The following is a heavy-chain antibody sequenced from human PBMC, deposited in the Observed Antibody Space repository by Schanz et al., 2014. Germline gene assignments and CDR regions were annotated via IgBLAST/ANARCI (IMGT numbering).Heavy chain of an antibody. V-gene: IGHV3-30*18. J-gene: IGHJ4*02. CDR2: ISYDGNNE. Sequence: DLEESGGGVVQPGRSLRLSCEASGFTFSSYGMHWVRQAPGKGLEWVAVISYDGNNEDYADSVKGRFTISRDSSKNTLYLQMNSLRADDTAVYYCAKSKSQLPLFDYWGQGTLVAVSS. CDR3: AKSKSQLPLFDY. D-gene: IGHD2-21*01. CDR1: GFTFSSYG.